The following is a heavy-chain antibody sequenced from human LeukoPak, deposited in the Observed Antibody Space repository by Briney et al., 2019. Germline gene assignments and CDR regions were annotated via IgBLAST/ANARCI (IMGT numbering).Heavy chain of an antibody. V-gene: IGHV3-74*01. CDR2: ISDDGGTK. CDR3: VRDIAPGGTVWFDI. D-gene: IGHD6-13*01. Sequence: PGGSLRLSCVASGFAVKEYYMYWIRQTPGRGPMWVPRISDDGGTKLYAGFAKGRFIMSRDTAKNTVYLQMNSLRVEDTAKYYCVRDIAPGGTVWFDIWGQGTLVTVSS. J-gene: IGHJ5*02. CDR1: GFAVKEYY.